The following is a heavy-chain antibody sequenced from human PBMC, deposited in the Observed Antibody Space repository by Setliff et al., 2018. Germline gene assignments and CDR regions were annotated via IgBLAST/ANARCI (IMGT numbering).Heavy chain of an antibody. CDR2: IYNIGET. J-gene: IGHJ5*01. V-gene: IGHV3-53*01. CDR3: ARDRGGTKPWFDF. Sequence: GGSLRLSCVVSGLTVSNDFMGWVRQAPGKGLEWVSVIYNIGETRYADSVKGRFTISRDKSKNTLYLHLSSLRVEDTATYYCARDRGGTKPWFDFWGQGTQVTVSS. D-gene: IGHD3-10*01. CDR1: GLTVSNDF.